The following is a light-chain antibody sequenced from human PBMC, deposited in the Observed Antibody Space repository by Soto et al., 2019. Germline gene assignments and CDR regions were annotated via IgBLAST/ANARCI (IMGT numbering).Light chain of an antibody. J-gene: IGLJ1*01. CDR3: CSYAGSHTFV. CDR2: DVS. CDR1: SSDVGGYDF. Sequence: QSVLTQPRSVSGSPGQSVTISCTGTSSDVGGYDFVSWYQQYLGKAPKFMIYDVSKRPSGVPDRFSGSKSGNTASLTISGLLAEDEADYYCCSYAGSHTFVFGSGTKLTVL. V-gene: IGLV2-11*01.